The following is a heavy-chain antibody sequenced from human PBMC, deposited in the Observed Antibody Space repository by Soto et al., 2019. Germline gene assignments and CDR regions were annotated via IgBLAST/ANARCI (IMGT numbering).Heavy chain of an antibody. V-gene: IGHV1-8*01. Sequence: GASVKVSCKASGYTFASYDSNWVRQATGQGLEWMGWMNPNSGNTGYAQKFQGRVTMTRNTSISTAYMELSSLRSEDTAVYYCARGLIPTYVKSARYYGMDVWGQGTTVTVSS. D-gene: IGHD2-15*01. J-gene: IGHJ6*02. CDR3: ARGLIPTYVKSARYYGMDV. CDR2: MNPNSGNT. CDR1: GYTFASYD.